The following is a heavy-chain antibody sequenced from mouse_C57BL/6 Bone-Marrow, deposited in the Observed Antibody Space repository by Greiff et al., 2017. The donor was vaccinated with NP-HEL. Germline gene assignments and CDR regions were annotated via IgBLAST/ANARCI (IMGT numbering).Heavy chain of an antibody. V-gene: IGHV1-15*01. CDR1: GYTFTDYE. J-gene: IGHJ3*01. CDR2: IDPETGGT. CDR3: TRGPYYDSSWFAY. Sequence: VKLQQSGAELVRPGASVTLSCKASGYTFTDYEMHWVKQTPVHGLEWIGAIDPETGGTAYNQKFKGKAILTADKSSSTAYMELRSLTSEDSAVYYCTRGPYYDSSWFAYWGQGTLVTVSA. D-gene: IGHD2-4*01.